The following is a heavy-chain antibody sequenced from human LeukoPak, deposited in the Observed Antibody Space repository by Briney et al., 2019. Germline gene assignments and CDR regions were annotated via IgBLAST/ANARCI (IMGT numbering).Heavy chain of an antibody. Sequence: SETLSLTCAAYGGSFSGYYWSWIRQPPGKGLEWIGEINHSGSTNYNPSLKSRVTISVDTSKNQFSLKLSSVTAADTAVYYCARITMVRGVIIRYYYYGMDVWGQGTTVTVSS. CDR2: INHSGST. V-gene: IGHV4-34*01. CDR1: GGSFSGYY. CDR3: ARITMVRGVIIRYYYYGMDV. J-gene: IGHJ6*02. D-gene: IGHD3-10*01.